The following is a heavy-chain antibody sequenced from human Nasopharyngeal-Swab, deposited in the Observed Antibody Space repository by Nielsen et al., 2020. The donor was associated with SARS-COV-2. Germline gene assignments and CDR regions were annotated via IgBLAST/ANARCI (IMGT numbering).Heavy chain of an antibody. CDR1: GDSVSSGRYY. CDR2: IYYSGST. J-gene: IGHJ6*02. V-gene: IGHV4-61*01. CDR3: ARAYSSGWYHYYYYGMDV. Sequence: SETLSLTCTVSGDSVSSGRYYWSWIRQPPGRGLEWIGYIYYSGSTIYNPSLKSRVTISVDTSKNQFSLKLSSVTAADTAVYYCARAYSSGWYHYYYYGMDVWGQGTTVTVSS. D-gene: IGHD6-19*01.